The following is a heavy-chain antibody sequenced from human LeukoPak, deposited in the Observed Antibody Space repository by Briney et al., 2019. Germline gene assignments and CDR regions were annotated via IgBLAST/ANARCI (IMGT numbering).Heavy chain of an antibody. CDR3: ARESHSSSWLNWFDP. D-gene: IGHD6-13*01. J-gene: IGHJ5*02. Sequence: ASVKVSCKASGYTFTGYYMHWVRQAPGQGLEWMGWINPNSGGTNYAQKFQGRVTMTRDTSISTAYMELSRLRSDDTAVYYCARESHSSSWLNWFDPWGQGTLVTVSS. CDR1: GYTFTGYY. V-gene: IGHV1-2*02. CDR2: INPNSGGT.